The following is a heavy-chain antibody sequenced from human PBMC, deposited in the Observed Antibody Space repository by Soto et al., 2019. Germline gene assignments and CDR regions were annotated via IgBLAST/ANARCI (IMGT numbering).Heavy chain of an antibody. D-gene: IGHD1-1*01. CDR3: NRPTGGTGDFDF. Sequence: EVQLVESGGGLVQPGGSLRLSCLASGFTFSDYYMDWVRQAPGKGLEWVGRIRNKQNSRNTEYAASVRGRFTIYRDDSESSLYLQMNNLQIEDTAVYYCNRPTGGTGDFDFWGQGTLVTVSS. CDR1: GFTFSDYY. CDR2: IRNKQNSRNT. J-gene: IGHJ4*02. V-gene: IGHV3-72*01.